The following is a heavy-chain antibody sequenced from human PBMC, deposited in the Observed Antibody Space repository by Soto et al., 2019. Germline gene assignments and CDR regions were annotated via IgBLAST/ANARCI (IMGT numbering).Heavy chain of an antibody. J-gene: IGHJ4*02. CDR1: GGTFSSYT. CDR2: ITPIYPTT. D-gene: IGHD5-18*01. CDR3: ARIPRYSFPTSDDLDS. Sequence: ASVKVSCKASGGTFSSYTFSWVRQAPGQGLEWMGSITPIYPTTNYAEKFQGRLTVTADGSTNTAYMELNSLTSEDTAVYYCARIPRYSFPTSDDLDSWGQGTLVTVSS. V-gene: IGHV1-69*13.